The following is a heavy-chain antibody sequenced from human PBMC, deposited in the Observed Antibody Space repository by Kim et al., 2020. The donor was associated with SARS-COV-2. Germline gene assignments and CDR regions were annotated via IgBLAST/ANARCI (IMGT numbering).Heavy chain of an antibody. CDR2: IYYSGST. CDR3: ARDSIIAARRGMEG. J-gene: IGHJ6*02. Sequence: SETLSLTCTVSGGSISSYYWSWIRQPPGKGLEWIGYIYYSGSTNYNPSLKSRVTISVDTSKNQFSLKLSSVTAADTAVYYCARDSIIAARRGMEGWGQG. D-gene: IGHD6-6*01. CDR1: GGSISSYY. V-gene: IGHV4-59*13.